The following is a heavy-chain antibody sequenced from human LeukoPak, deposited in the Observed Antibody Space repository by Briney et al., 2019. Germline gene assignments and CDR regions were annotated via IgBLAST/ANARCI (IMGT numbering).Heavy chain of an antibody. CDR1: GYTFTSYG. Sequence: GASVKVSCKASGYTFTSYGISWVRQAPGQGLEWMGWISAYNGNTNYAQKFQGRVTMTTDTSTSTAYMEVRSLRSDDTAVYYCAREGCSSTSCINYYYYYYMDVWGKGTTVTVSS. CDR3: AREGCSSTSCINYYYYYYMDV. D-gene: IGHD2-2*01. V-gene: IGHV1-18*04. J-gene: IGHJ6*03. CDR2: ISAYNGNT.